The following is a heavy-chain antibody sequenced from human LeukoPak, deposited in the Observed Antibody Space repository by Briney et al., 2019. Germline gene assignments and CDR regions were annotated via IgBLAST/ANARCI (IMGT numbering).Heavy chain of an antibody. CDR2: FDPEDGET. D-gene: IGHD3-22*01. CDR3: ATRTMIVVTHNWFDP. V-gene: IGHV1-24*01. CDR1: GYTLTQLS. Sequence: ASVNVSFTLSGYTLTQLSMHWVRQAPGKGREWMGGFDPEDGETIYAQKFQGRVTMTEDTSTDTAYMELSSLRSEDTAVYYCATRTMIVVTHNWFDPWGQGTLVTVSS. J-gene: IGHJ5*02.